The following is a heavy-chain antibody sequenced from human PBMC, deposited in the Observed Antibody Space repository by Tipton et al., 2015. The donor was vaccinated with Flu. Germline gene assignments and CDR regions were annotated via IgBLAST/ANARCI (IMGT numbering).Heavy chain of an antibody. D-gene: IGHD6-13*01. CDR3: ARGVYSSNPSYDY. CDR1: GFTFRSFW. V-gene: IGHV3-74*01. CDR2: INAEGSTT. J-gene: IGHJ4*02. Sequence: GSLRLSCATSGFTFRSFWIHWVRQAPGKGLVWVSRINAEGSTTSYADFVKGRFSISRDNAKDTVYLQMNSLRPEDTAVYYCARGVYSSNPSYDYWGQGTQVTVSS.